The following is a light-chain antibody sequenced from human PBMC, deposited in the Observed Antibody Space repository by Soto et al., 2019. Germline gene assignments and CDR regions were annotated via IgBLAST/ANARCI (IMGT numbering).Light chain of an antibody. CDR1: RDTNYW. CDR3: QRYNDK. Sequence: IQMTQSPATLSASVGDRVTITCRAGRDTNYWLAWYQQKAGRAPKLLIYGASTLASGVPSRFSGSGSGTEFALTISSLQPGDSATYFCQRYNDKFGQGTKVDNK. J-gene: IGKJ1*01. CDR2: GAS. V-gene: IGKV1-5*01.